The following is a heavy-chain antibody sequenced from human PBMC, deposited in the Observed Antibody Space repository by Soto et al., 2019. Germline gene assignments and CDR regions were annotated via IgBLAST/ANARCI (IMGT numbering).Heavy chain of an antibody. Sequence: PSETLSLTCTVSGGSISSGGYYWSWIRQHPGKGLEWIGYIYYSGSTYYNPSLKSRVTISVDTSKNQFSLKLSSVIAADTAVYYCARFGYSTNIGIDYWGQGTLVTVSS. CDR3: ARFGYSTNIGIDY. CDR1: GGSISSGGYY. D-gene: IGHD3-22*01. V-gene: IGHV4-31*03. CDR2: IYYSGST. J-gene: IGHJ4*02.